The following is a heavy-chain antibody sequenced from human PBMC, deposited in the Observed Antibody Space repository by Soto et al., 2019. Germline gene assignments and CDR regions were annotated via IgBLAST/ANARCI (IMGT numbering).Heavy chain of an antibody. CDR3: ARLIAAAGTFYFDY. J-gene: IGHJ4*02. Sequence: SVKVSCKASGGTFSSYAISWVRQAPGQGLEWMGGIIPIFGTANYAQKFQGRVTITADESTSTAYMELSSLRSEDTAVYYCARLIAAAGTFYFDYWGQGTLVTVSS. V-gene: IGHV1-69*13. CDR2: IIPIFGTA. D-gene: IGHD6-13*01. CDR1: GGTFSSYA.